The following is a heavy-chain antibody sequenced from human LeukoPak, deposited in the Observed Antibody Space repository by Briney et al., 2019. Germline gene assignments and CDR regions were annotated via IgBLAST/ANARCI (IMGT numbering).Heavy chain of an antibody. CDR1: GGSISRGGYY. J-gene: IGHJ4*02. Sequence: SETLSLTCTVSGGSISRGGYYWSWIRQHPGKGLEWIGYIYYSGSTYYNPSLKSRVTISVDTSKNQFSLKLSSVTAADTAVYYCARTPAATIFGVVISPNFDYWGQGTLVTVSS. CDR3: ARTPAATIFGVVISPNFDY. D-gene: IGHD3-3*01. V-gene: IGHV4-31*03. CDR2: IYYSGST.